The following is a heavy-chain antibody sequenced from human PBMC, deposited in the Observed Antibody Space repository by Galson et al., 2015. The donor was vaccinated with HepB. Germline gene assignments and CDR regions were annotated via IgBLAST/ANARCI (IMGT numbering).Heavy chain of an antibody. CDR1: GFTFSSYG. CDR3: ARDAGSGWYLHTFYYYYGMDV. J-gene: IGHJ6*02. V-gene: IGHV3-33*01. CDR2: IWYDGSNK. Sequence: SLRLSCAASGFTFSSYGMHWVRQAPGKGLEWVAVIWYDGSNKYYADSVKGRFTISRDNSKNTLYLQMNSLRAEDTAVYYCARDAGSGWYLHTFYYYYGMDVWGQGTTVTVSS. D-gene: IGHD6-19*01.